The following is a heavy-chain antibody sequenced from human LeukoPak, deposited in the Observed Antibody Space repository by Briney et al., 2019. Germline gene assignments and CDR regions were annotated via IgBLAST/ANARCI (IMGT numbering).Heavy chain of an antibody. CDR1: GYTFTCYY. V-gene: IGHV1-2*02. CDR3: TRDGQWGTDY. D-gene: IGHD6-19*01. J-gene: IGHJ4*02. Sequence: ASVKVSCKASGYTFTCYYIHWVRQASGQGLELMGCINPNSGDTNYAQRFEGRVTMTSDTSIRTAYMEMTRLTSDDTAMYYCTRDGQWGTDYWGRGTLVTVSS. CDR2: INPNSGDT.